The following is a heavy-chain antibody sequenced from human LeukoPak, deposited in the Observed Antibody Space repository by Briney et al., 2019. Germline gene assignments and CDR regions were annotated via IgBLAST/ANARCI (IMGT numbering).Heavy chain of an antibody. CDR1: GYSISSGYY. J-gene: IGHJ4*02. Sequence: PSETLSLTCAVSGYSISSGYYWGWLRQPPGKGPEWIGSVFHTGSSYYIPSLKSRVTISVDTSKNQFSLEVSSVTAADTAIYYCARGISTTGHDYWGPGTLVTVSS. V-gene: IGHV4-38-2*01. D-gene: IGHD4-11*01. CDR3: ARGISTTGHDY. CDR2: VFHTGSS.